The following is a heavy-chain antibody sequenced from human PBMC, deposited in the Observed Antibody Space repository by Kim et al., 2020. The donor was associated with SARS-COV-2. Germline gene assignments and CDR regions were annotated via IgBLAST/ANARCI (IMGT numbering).Heavy chain of an antibody. CDR1: GFTVSSNY. J-gene: IGHJ4*02. CDR2: IYSGGST. CDR3: ARGSGVLRYFDWLGYFDY. D-gene: IGHD3-9*01. V-gene: IGHV3-53*01. Sequence: GGSLRLSCAASGFTVSSNYMSWVRQAPGKGLEWVSVIYSGGSTYYADSVKGRFTISRDNSKNTLYLQMNSLRAEDTAVYYCARGSGVLRYFDWLGYFDYWGQGTLVTVSS.